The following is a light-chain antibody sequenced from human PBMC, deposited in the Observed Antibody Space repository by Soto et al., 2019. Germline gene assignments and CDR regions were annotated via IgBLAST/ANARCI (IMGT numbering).Light chain of an antibody. Sequence: DIVMTQSPDSLAVSLGERATINCKSSQSLLYSSNNKNYLAWYQQRPGQPPKLLIYWASARESGVPDRFSGSGSGTDFTLTISSLQAEDAAVYYCQQYHSIPPYTFGQGTKLEIK. CDR1: QSLLYSSNNKNY. CDR2: WAS. CDR3: QQYHSIPPYT. J-gene: IGKJ2*01. V-gene: IGKV4-1*01.